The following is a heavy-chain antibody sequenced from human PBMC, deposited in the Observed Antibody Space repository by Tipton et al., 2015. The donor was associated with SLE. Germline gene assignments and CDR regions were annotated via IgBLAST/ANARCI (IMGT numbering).Heavy chain of an antibody. V-gene: IGHV1-3*01. D-gene: IGHD3-3*01. J-gene: IGHJ4*02. CDR1: GYTFTSYV. CDR2: INAGNGNT. CDR3: TREDFWSPLDY. Sequence: QSGAEVKKPGASVKLSCKASGYTFTSYVIHWVRQAPGQRLEYMGWINAGNGNTKYSQKLQGRVTISRDTSASAVYMELRSLKSEDTAVYFCTREDFWSPLDYWGQGTLVTVSS.